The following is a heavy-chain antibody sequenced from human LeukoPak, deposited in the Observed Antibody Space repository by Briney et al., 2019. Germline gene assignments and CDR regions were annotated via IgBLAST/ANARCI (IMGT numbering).Heavy chain of an antibody. CDR3: AKDLSYYDILTGYQTSYGMDV. V-gene: IGHV3-30*18. Sequence: GGSPRLSCAASGFTFSSYGMHWVRQAPGKGLEWVAVISYDGSNKYYADSVKGRFTISRDNSKNTLYLQMNSLRAEDTAVYYCAKDLSYYDILTGYQTSYGMDVWGQGTTVTVSS. CDR1: GFTFSSYG. J-gene: IGHJ6*02. CDR2: ISYDGSNK. D-gene: IGHD3-9*01.